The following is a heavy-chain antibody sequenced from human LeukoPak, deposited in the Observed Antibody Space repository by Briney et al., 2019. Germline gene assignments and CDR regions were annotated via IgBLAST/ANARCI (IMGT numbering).Heavy chain of an antibody. V-gene: IGHV3-23*01. D-gene: IGHD5-18*01. Sequence: GGSLRLSCAASGFTFNTYAMNWVRQAPGKGLEWVSTISGSGDYTYYTDSVKGRFTISRDTSKSTLYLQMNSPRADDTAVYYCAKGYTFGSHWGQGTLVTVSS. J-gene: IGHJ4*02. CDR2: ISGSGDYT. CDR1: GFTFNTYA. CDR3: AKGYTFGSH.